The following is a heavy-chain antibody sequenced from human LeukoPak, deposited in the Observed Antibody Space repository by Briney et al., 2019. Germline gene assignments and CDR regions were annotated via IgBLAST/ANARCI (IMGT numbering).Heavy chain of an antibody. CDR3: ARGWLQPYWYFDL. CDR1: GYTFTNYG. Sequence: ASVKVSCKASGYTFTNYGISWVRQAPGQGLEWMGWNSPYNGNADYAQKLQGRVTMTTDTSTTTAYVELRSLRSDDTAVYYCARGWLQPYWYFDLWGRGTLVTVSS. D-gene: IGHD5-24*01. V-gene: IGHV1-18*01. J-gene: IGHJ2*01. CDR2: NSPYNGNA.